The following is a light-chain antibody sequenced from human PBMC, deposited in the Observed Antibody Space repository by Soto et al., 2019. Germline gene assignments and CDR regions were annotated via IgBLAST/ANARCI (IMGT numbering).Light chain of an antibody. CDR3: QQYNNWPLT. Sequence: ELVMTQSPAILSVSPGERATLSCRASPSLSRNLAWYQQKPGQAPRLLIYAASTRATGLPARFSGSGSGTEFTLTISSLQSEDFAVYSCQQYNNWPLTFGQGTKVDIK. CDR1: PSLSRN. V-gene: IGKV3-15*01. J-gene: IGKJ1*01. CDR2: AAS.